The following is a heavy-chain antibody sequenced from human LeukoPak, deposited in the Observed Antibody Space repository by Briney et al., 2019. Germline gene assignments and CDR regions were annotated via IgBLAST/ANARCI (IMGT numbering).Heavy chain of an antibody. D-gene: IGHD2-21*01. CDR2: ISSSSSYI. CDR3: ARDPLVIAN. Sequence: PGGSLRLSCEASGFTFSTSNMNWVRQAPGKGLEWVSPISSSSSYIYYADSVKGRFTISRDNAKNSLFLQMNSLRAEDTAVYYCARDPLVIANWGQGTLVTVSS. CDR1: GFTFSTSN. V-gene: IGHV3-21*06. J-gene: IGHJ4*02.